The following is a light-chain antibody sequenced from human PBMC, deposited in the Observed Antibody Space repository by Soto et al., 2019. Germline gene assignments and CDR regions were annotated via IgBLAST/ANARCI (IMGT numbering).Light chain of an antibody. Sequence: DIVITQSPDSLAVSLVEMATINCRSSRSVLFTSHDKSFVAWYQQKPGQSPILLINWASTREPGVPDRFSGSGSGTEFTLNIHSLQDEDVATYYCQQFFYFPTFGHGTKVDIK. CDR3: QQFFYFPT. CDR1: RSVLFTSHDKSF. CDR2: WAS. V-gene: IGKV4-1*01. J-gene: IGKJ1*01.